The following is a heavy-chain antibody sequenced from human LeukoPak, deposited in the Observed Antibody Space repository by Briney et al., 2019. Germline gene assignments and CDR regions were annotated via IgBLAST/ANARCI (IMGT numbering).Heavy chain of an antibody. CDR1: GGTFSSYA. V-gene: IGHV1-69*04. D-gene: IGHD3-10*01. Sequence: SVKVSCKASGGTFSSYAISWVRQAPGQGLEWMGRIIPILGIANYAQKFQGRVTITADKSTSTAYMELGSLRSEDTAVYYCARSYYGSGSYPYYFDYWGQGTLVTVSS. CDR2: IIPILGIA. CDR3: ARSYYGSGSYPYYFDY. J-gene: IGHJ4*02.